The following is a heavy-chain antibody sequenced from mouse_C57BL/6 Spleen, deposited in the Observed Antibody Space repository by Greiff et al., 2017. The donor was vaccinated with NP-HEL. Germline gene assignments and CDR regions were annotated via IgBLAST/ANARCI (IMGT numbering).Heavy chain of an antibody. CDR3: ARRITTGYYAMDY. D-gene: IGHD2-4*01. V-gene: IGHV5-17*01. Sequence: EVNLVESGGGLVKPGGSLKLSCAASGFTFSDYGMHWVRQAPEKGLEWVAYISSGSSTIYYADTVKGRFTISRDNAKNTLFLQMTSLRSEDTAMYYCARRITTGYYAMDYWGQGTSVTVSS. CDR2: ISSGSSTI. CDR1: GFTFSDYG. J-gene: IGHJ4*01.